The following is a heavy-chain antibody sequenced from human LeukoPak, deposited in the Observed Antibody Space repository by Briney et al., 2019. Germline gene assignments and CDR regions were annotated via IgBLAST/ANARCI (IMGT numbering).Heavy chain of an antibody. V-gene: IGHV3-7*02. J-gene: IGHJ6*02. Sequence: GGSLRLSCAASGFTFSSYWMTWVRQAPGKGLEWVANIHQDGSEKYYVDSVKGRFTISRDNAKNSLYLQLNSLRAEDTAVYYCARSDCLPSTCNNFYGMDVWGQGTTVTVSS. CDR3: ARSDCLPSTCNNFYGMDV. CDR1: GFTFSSYW. D-gene: IGHD1/OR15-1a*01. CDR2: IHQDGSEK.